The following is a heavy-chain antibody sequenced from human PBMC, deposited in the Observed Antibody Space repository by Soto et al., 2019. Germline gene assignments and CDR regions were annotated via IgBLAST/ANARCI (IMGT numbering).Heavy chain of an antibody. J-gene: IGHJ5*02. Sequence: ASVKVSCKASGYTFTSYGISWVRQAPGQGLEWMGWISAYNGNTSYAQKFQGRVTMTRDTSTSTVYMELSSLRSEDTAVYYCARIRQRWFDPWGQGTLVTVSS. D-gene: IGHD4-17*01. V-gene: IGHV1-18*01. CDR1: GYTFTSYG. CDR3: ARIRQRWFDP. CDR2: ISAYNGNT.